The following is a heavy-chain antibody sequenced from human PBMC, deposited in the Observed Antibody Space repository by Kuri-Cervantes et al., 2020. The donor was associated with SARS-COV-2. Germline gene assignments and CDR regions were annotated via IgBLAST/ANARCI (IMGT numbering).Heavy chain of an antibody. CDR3: ARVKSVVTPDIDY. V-gene: IGHV4-34*01. J-gene: IGHJ4*02. CDR2: INHSGST. CDR1: GGSFSGYY. Sequence: GSLRLSCAVNGGSFSGYYWSWIRQPPGKGLEWIGEINHSGSTNYNPSLKSRVTISVDTSKNQFSLKLSSVTAADTAVYYCARVKSVVTPDIDYWGQGTLVTVSS. D-gene: IGHD4-23*01.